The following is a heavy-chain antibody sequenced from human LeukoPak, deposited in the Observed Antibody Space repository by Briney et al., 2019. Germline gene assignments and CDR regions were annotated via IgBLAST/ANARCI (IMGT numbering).Heavy chain of an antibody. J-gene: IGHJ4*02. D-gene: IGHD3-10*01. CDR3: ARASERSFFGSTMVRGVIPTTHFDY. V-gene: IGHV5-51*01. CDR2: IYPGDSDT. CDR1: GYSFTSYW. Sequence: GESLKISCKGSGYSFTSYWIGWVRPMPGKGLEWMGIIYPGDSDTRYSPSFQGQVTISADKSISTAYLQWSSLKASDTAMYYCARASERSFFGSTMVRGVIPTTHFDYWGQRTLVTVSS.